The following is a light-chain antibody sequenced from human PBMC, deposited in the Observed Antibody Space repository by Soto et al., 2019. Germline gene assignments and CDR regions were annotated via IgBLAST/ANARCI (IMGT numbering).Light chain of an antibody. Sequence: QSALTQPASVSGSPGQSITISCTGSISDIGTYNYVSWYQQHSGKAPKVMIYDVSNRPSGVSNRFSGSKSGNTASLTISGLQAEDEADYYCSSYTTSSTYGFGTGTKVTVL. V-gene: IGLV2-14*03. CDR1: ISDIGTYNY. CDR2: DVS. CDR3: SSYTTSSTYG. J-gene: IGLJ1*01.